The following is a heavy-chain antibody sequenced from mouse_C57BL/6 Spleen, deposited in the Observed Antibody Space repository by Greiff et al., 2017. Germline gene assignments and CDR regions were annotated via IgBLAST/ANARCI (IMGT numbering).Heavy chain of an antibody. CDR1: GFNFSSYA. Sequence: EVKLVESGAGLVKPGGSLKLSCAASGFNFSSYAMSWVRQTPEKRLEWVAYISSGGDYIYYADTVKGRFTISRDNARNTLYLQMSSLKSEDTAMYYCTMIYYDYDVSFAYWGQGTLVTVSA. V-gene: IGHV5-9-1*02. CDR2: ISSGGDYI. CDR3: TMIYYDYDVSFAY. J-gene: IGHJ3*01. D-gene: IGHD2-4*01.